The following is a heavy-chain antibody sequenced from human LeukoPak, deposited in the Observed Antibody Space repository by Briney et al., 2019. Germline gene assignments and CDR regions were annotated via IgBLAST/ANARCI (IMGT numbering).Heavy chain of an antibody. V-gene: IGHV4-61*01. D-gene: IGHD6-13*01. CDR3: ARTAAAGTDDY. CDR2: IYYSGST. Sequence: PSETLSLTCTVSGGSISSGSYYWSWIRQPPGKGLEWIGYIYYSGSTNYNPSLKSRVTISVDTSKNQFSLRLSSVTAADTAVYYCARTAAAGTDDYWGQGTLVTVSS. J-gene: IGHJ4*02. CDR1: GGSISSGSYY.